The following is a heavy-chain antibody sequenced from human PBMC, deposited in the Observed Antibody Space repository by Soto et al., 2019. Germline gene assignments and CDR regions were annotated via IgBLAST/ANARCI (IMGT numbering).Heavy chain of an antibody. CDR1: GGSITNSGQY. V-gene: IGHV4-39*01. Sequence: QLQLQESGPGLVKPSETLSLTCTVSGGSITNSGQYCVGIRQPPGKGLEWIGSIYYSGSPYYKPSLKSRLTMSVATSKNQFTLKLSSVTAADTAVYYCARQGLAAAGGSVFYGLDVWGQGTTVTVSS. CDR2: IYYSGSP. J-gene: IGHJ6*02. D-gene: IGHD6-13*01. CDR3: ARQGLAAAGGSVFYGLDV.